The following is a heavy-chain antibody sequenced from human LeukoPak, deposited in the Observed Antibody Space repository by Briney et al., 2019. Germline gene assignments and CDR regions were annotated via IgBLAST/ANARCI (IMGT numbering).Heavy chain of an antibody. D-gene: IGHD3-22*01. Sequence: ASVKVSCKASGYTFTGYYMHWVRQAPGQGLEWMGWINPNSGGTNYAQKFQGRVTMTRDTSTSTVYMELSSLRSEDTAVYYCATGSYGDSSGYHGHWCQGTLVTVSS. CDR2: INPNSGGT. CDR1: GYTFTGYY. CDR3: ATGSYGDSSGYHGH. J-gene: IGHJ4*02. V-gene: IGHV1-2*02.